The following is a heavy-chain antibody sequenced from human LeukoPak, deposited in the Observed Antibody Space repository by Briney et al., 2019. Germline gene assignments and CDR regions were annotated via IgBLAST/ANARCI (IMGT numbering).Heavy chain of an antibody. CDR2: ISYDGSNK. CDR1: EFTFSTYT. CDR3: ARELVWLVLGY. J-gene: IGHJ4*02. V-gene: IGHV3-30*04. Sequence: PGGSLRLSCAASEFTFSTYTMNWVRQAPGKGLEWVAVISYDGSNKYYADSVKGRFTISRDNSKNTLYLQMNSLRAEDTAVYYCARELVWLVLGYWGQGTLVTVSS. D-gene: IGHD6-19*01.